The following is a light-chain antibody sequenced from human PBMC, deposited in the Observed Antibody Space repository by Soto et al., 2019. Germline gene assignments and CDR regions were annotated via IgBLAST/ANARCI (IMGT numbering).Light chain of an antibody. CDR2: DAS. J-gene: IGKJ5*01. Sequence: DIQMTQSPSSLSASVGDRATITCQASQNINNYLNWYQQKPGRAPKLLIYDASNLEAGVPSRFRGSGSGTDFTFTISRLQPDDIATYYCQQYDNLPTFGQGTRLEIK. V-gene: IGKV1-33*01. CDR1: QNINNY. CDR3: QQYDNLPT.